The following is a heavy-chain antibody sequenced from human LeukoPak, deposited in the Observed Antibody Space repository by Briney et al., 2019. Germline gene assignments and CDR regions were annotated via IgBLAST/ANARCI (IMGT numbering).Heavy chain of an antibody. CDR3: ARPAVAGTGPHDAFDI. D-gene: IGHD6-19*01. Sequence: GESLEISCKGSGYSFTSYWIGWVRQMPGKGLEWLGIIYPGDSDTRYSPSFQGQVTISADKSISTAYLQWSSLKASDTAMYYCARPAVAGTGPHDAFDIWGQGTMVTVSS. CDR2: IYPGDSDT. V-gene: IGHV5-51*01. CDR1: GYSFTSYW. J-gene: IGHJ3*02.